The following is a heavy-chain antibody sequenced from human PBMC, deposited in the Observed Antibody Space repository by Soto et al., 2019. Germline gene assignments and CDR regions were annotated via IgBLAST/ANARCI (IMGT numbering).Heavy chain of an antibody. J-gene: IGHJ4*02. CDR3: ARLRGDYFDN. CDR2: SRNKRSGYTT. Sequence: EVQLVESGGGLVQPGGSLRLSCATSGFTFSDHFMDWVRQAPGKGLEWVGRSRNKRSGYTTDYAPSVKGRFTVSRDESKNSLYLQMNSLKTEDTAVYYCARLRGDYFDNWGQGTLVTVSS. V-gene: IGHV3-72*01. CDR1: GFTFSDHF.